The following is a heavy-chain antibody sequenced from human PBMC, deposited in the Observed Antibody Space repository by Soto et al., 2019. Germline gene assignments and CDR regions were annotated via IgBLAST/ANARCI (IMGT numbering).Heavy chain of an antibody. D-gene: IGHD2-15*01. CDR3: ARDRGRVVVVAATNYHYYYGMDV. J-gene: IGHJ6*02. CDR2: IIPIFGTA. CDR1: GGTFSSYA. Sequence: GASVKVSFKASGGTFSSYAISWVRQAPGQGLEWMGGIIPIFGTANYAQKFQGRVTITADESTSTAYMELSSLRSEDTAVYYCARDRGRVVVVAATNYHYYYGMDVWGQGTTVTVSS. V-gene: IGHV1-69*13.